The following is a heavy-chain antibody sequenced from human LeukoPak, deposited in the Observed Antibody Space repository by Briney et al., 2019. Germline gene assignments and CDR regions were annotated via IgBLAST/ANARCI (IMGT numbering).Heavy chain of an antibody. V-gene: IGHV4-34*01. Sequence: SETLSLTGAVYGGSFSGYYWSWIRQPPGKGLEWIGEINHSGGTNYNPSLKSRVTISVDTSKNQFSLKLSSVTAADTAVYYCARFPPAQYYYDSSGYSNWFDPWGQGTLVTDSS. J-gene: IGHJ5*02. D-gene: IGHD3-22*01. CDR2: INHSGGT. CDR1: GGSFSGYY. CDR3: ARFPPAQYYYDSSGYSNWFDP.